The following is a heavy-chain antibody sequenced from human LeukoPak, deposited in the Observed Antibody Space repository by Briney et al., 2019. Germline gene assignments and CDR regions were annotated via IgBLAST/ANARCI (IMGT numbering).Heavy chain of an antibody. J-gene: IGHJ6*02. CDR3: ARDLIVVVPAAYGMDV. CDR2: NIPILGIA. Sequence: ASVKVSCKASGGTFSSYAISWVRQAPGQGLEWMGRNIPILGIANYAQKFQGRVTITADKSTSTAYMELSSLRSEDTAVYYCARDLIVVVPAAYGMDVWGQGTTVTVSS. V-gene: IGHV1-69*04. D-gene: IGHD2-2*01. CDR1: GGTFSSYA.